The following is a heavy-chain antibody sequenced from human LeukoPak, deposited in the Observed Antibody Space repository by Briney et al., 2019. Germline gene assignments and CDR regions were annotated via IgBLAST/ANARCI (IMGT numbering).Heavy chain of an antibody. CDR3: ARDFYYYDSSGPFDY. J-gene: IGHJ4*02. CDR1: GLTFSSYA. V-gene: IGHV3-30-3*01. Sequence: GGSLRLSCAASGLTFSSYAMHWVRQAPGKGLEWVAVISYDGSNKYYADSVKGRFTISRDNSKNTLYLQMNSLRAEDTAVYYCARDFYYYDSSGPFDYWGQGTLVTVSS. D-gene: IGHD3-22*01. CDR2: ISYDGSNK.